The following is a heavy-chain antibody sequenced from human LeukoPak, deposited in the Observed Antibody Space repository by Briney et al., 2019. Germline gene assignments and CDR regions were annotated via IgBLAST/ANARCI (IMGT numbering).Heavy chain of an antibody. D-gene: IGHD5-12*01. CDR2: IIPILGIA. CDR1: GYTFTGYY. CDR3: ARGGSGYDYLGY. V-gene: IGHV1-69*04. J-gene: IGHJ4*02. Sequence: ASVKVSCKASGYTFTGYYMHWVRQAPGQGLEWMGRIIPILGIANYAQKFQGRVTITADKSTSTAYMELSSLRSEDTAVYYCARGGSGYDYLGYWGQGTLVTVSS.